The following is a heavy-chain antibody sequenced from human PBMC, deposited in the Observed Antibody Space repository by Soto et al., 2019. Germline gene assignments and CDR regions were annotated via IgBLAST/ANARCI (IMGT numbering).Heavy chain of an antibody. CDR1: GGSISSGGYY. V-gene: IGHV4-31*03. D-gene: IGHD2-21*01. CDR2: IYYSGST. Sequence: SETLSLTCTVSGGSISSGGYYWSWIRQHPGKGLKWIGYIYYSGSTYYNPSLKSRVTISVDTSKNQFSLKLSSVTAADTAVYYCARANSEAMAIDYYGMDVWGQGTTVTVSS. CDR3: ARANSEAMAIDYYGMDV. J-gene: IGHJ6*02.